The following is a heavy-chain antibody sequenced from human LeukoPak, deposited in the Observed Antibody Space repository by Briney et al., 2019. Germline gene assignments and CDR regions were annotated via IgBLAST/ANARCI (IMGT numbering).Heavy chain of an antibody. J-gene: IGHJ5*02. CDR2: IKSKGDGETT. V-gene: IGHV3-15*01. D-gene: IGHD1-26*01. CDR1: GFTFTNAW. CDR3: TRDSGTYNWFDP. Sequence: GGSLRLSCAASGFTFTNAWMSWVRQAPGKGLEWVGRIKSKGDGETTDYTAPVKGRFTISRDDSKSTLFLQMNSLKTEDTALYYCTRDSGTYNWFDPWGQGTLVTVSS.